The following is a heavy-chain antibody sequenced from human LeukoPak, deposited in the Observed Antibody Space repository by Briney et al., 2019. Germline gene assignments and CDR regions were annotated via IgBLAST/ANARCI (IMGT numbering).Heavy chain of an antibody. CDR3: AAPTTGDY. CDR1: GFTFDDYA. V-gene: IGHV3-43*02. Sequence: GGSLRLSCAASGFTFDDYAMHWVRQAPGKGLEWVSLISGDGDSTYYADSVKGRFTISRDNSKNSLYLQMNSLRTEDTALYYCAAPTTGDYWGQGTLVTVSS. CDR2: ISGDGDST. D-gene: IGHD1-26*01. J-gene: IGHJ4*02.